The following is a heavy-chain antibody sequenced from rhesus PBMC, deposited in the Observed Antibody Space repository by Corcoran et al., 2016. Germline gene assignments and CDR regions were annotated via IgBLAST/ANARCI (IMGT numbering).Heavy chain of an antibody. D-gene: IGHD1-44*02. J-gene: IGHJ3*01. Sequence: QLQLQESGPGLVKPSETLSVTCAVSGGSISSSYWSWIRQAPGKGLEWIGYIYGSGSSTNHNPSLKSRVTLSGDTSKNQRSLKLSAVTTADTAVYYCARGPYNSGSYNDAFDFWGQGLRVTVSS. CDR3: ARGPYNSGSYNDAFDF. CDR2: IYGSGSST. V-gene: IGHV4-169*01. CDR1: GGSISSSY.